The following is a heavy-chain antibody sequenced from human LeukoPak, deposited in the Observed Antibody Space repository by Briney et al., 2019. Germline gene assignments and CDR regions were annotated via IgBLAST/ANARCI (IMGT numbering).Heavy chain of an antibody. Sequence: ASVKVSCKASGYTFTGYYMHWVRQAPGQGLEWMGWINPNSGGTNYAQKFQGRVTMTRDTSISTAYMELSRLRSDDTAAYYCARDSWIGVVTPGNWFDPWGQGTLVTVSS. CDR3: ARDSWIGVVTPGNWFDP. V-gene: IGHV1-2*02. CDR2: INPNSGGT. CDR1: GYTFTGYY. D-gene: IGHD3-3*01. J-gene: IGHJ5*02.